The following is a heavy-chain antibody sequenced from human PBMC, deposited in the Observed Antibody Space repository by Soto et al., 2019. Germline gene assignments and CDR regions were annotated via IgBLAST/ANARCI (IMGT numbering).Heavy chain of an antibody. V-gene: IGHV3-21*01. CDR1: GFTFSSYS. Sequence: KAGGSLRLSCAASGFTFSSYSMNWVRQAPGKGLEWVSSISSSSYIYYADSVKGRFTISRDNAKNSLYLQMNSLRAEDTAVYYCARGEEYYYYYYGMDVWGQGTTVTVSS. J-gene: IGHJ6*02. D-gene: IGHD2-2*01. CDR2: ISSSSYI. CDR3: ARGEEYYYYYYGMDV.